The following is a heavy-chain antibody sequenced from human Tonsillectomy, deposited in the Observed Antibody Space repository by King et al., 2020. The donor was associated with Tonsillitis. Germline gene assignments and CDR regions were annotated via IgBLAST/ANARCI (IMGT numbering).Heavy chain of an antibody. J-gene: IGHJ4*02. V-gene: IGHV3-30*18. D-gene: IGHD6-19*01. CDR1: GFTFSSYG. Sequence: VQLVESGGGVVQPGRSLRLSCAASGFTFSSYGMHWVRQAPGKGLEWVAVISYDGSNKYYADSVKGRFTISRDNSTNTLYLQMNSLRAEDTAVYYCAKLGSGWHTIYYFDYWGQGTLVTVSS. CDR3: AKLGSGWHTIYYFDY. CDR2: ISYDGSNK.